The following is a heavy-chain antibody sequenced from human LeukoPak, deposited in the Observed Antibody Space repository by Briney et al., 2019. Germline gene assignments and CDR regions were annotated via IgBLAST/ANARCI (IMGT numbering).Heavy chain of an antibody. V-gene: IGHV3-48*02. J-gene: IGHJ4*02. CDR1: GFTFSGYS. CDR2: ISGSSSTI. Sequence: GGSLRLSCVVSGFTFSGYSMNWVRQAPGKGLEWVSYISGSSSTIFYADSMKGRFTVSRDNAKNSLYLQMDSLRDGDTAVYYFTRGRHGHYYDYWGQGTRVTVSS. CDR3: TRGRHGHYYDY.